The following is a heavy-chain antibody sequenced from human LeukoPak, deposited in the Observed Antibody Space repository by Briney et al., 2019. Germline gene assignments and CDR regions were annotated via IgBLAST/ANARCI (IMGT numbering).Heavy chain of an antibody. V-gene: IGHV5-51*01. Sequence: GESLKISCKGSGYSFTTYWIGWVRQMPGKGLEWMGIIYPSDSNTRYSPSFQGQVSFSADKSINTAYLQWSSLKASDTAMYYCARPRTAGPGYDGFDIWGQGTVVTVSS. CDR2: IYPSDSNT. CDR3: ARPRTAGPGYDGFDI. CDR1: GYSFTTYW. D-gene: IGHD6-13*01. J-gene: IGHJ3*02.